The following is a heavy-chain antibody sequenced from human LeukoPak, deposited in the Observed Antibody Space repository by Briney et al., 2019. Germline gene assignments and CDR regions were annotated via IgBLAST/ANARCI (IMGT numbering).Heavy chain of an antibody. CDR3: ASGPTAVTRSY. Sequence: GGSLRLSCAASGFTFSSYAMSWVRQAPGKGLEWVSAISGSGGSTYYADSVKGRFTMSRDNSKNMLYLQMHSLRAEDTAVYYCASGPTAVTRSYWGRGTLVTVSS. J-gene: IGHJ4*02. D-gene: IGHD4-17*01. CDR1: GFTFSSYA. V-gene: IGHV3-23*01. CDR2: ISGSGGST.